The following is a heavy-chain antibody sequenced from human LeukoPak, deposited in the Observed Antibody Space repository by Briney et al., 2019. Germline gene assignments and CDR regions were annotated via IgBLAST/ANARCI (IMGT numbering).Heavy chain of an antibody. CDR3: ARDPRDPARTYDSSGYYPYYFDY. CDR2: IYSGGDT. Sequence: PGGSLRLSCVASGFIVNSKYMSWIRQAPGKGLEWVSVIYSGGDTYYTDSVKGRFTISRDNSKNTLYLQMNSLRAEDTAVYYCARDPRDPARTYDSSGYYPYYFDYWGQGTLVTVSS. V-gene: IGHV3-53*01. CDR1: GFIVNSKY. D-gene: IGHD3-22*01. J-gene: IGHJ4*02.